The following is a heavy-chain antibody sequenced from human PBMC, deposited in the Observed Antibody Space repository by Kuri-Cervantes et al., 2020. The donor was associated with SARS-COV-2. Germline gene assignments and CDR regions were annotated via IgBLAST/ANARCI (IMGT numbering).Heavy chain of an antibody. V-gene: IGHV3-30*18. J-gene: IGHJ6*02. D-gene: IGHD2/OR15-2a*01. CDR3: AKEISTTGHRYFYGMDV. CDR2: ISFDGFDK. CDR1: GFTFSKYA. Sequence: GESLKISCAASGFTFSKYAVHWLRQAPGKGLEWVAIISFDGFDKYYGDSVKGRFTISRDNSKNTLYLQMNSLRAEDTAVYYCAKEISTTGHRYFYGMDVWGQGTTVTVSS.